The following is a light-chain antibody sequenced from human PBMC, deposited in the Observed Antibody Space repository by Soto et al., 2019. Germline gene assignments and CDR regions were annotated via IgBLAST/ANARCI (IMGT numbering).Light chain of an antibody. CDR2: DVS. Sequence: QSVLTQPASVSGSPGQLITISCTGTSSDIGGYNYVSWYQQHPGKAPKLMIYDVSNRPSGVSNRFSGSKSGNTASLTISGLQAEDEADYNCSSYTSSITLYVFGTGTKVTVL. V-gene: IGLV2-14*01. CDR3: SSYTSSITLYV. CDR1: SSDIGGYNY. J-gene: IGLJ1*01.